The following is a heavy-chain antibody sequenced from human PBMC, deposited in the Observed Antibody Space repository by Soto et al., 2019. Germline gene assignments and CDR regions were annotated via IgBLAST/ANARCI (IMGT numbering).Heavy chain of an antibody. CDR2: INAGNGNT. D-gene: IGHD6-6*01. J-gene: IGHJ3*02. Sequence: QVQLVQSGAEVKKPGASVKVSCKASGYTFTSYAMHWVRQAPGQRLEWMGWINAGNGNTKYSQKFQGRVTITADKSTSTAYMELSSLRSEDTAVYYCAREEAARSAFDIWGQGTMVTVSS. CDR1: GYTFTSYA. V-gene: IGHV1-3*01. CDR3: AREEAARSAFDI.